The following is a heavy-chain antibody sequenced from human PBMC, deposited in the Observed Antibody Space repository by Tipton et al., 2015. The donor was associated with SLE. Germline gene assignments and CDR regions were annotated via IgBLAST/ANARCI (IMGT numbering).Heavy chain of an antibody. CDR3: SAASSPRDYYMDV. Sequence: QSGAEVKKPGSSVRVSCKTSGGTFTNYAFNWVRQAPGQGLEWVGKIVPLFGTTDYAPNFRGRVTFTADKSTKTAYMEVSSLTSADSAVYYCSAASSPRDYYMDVWGKGTAVSVSS. CDR1: GGTFTNYA. D-gene: IGHD2-2*01. V-gene: IGHV1-69*06. CDR2: IVPLFGTT. J-gene: IGHJ6*03.